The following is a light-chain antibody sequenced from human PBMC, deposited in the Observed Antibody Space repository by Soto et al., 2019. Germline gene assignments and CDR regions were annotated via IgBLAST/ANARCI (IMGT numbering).Light chain of an antibody. CDR1: SSSIGINT. CDR3: AAWDDSLNGPV. CDR2: SNS. J-gene: IGLJ2*01. Sequence: QYVLSQPPSASGTPGQRVTISCSRSSSSIGINTVNWYQQLTGTAPKLLIYSNSQRPSGVPDRFSGSKSGTSASLAISGLQSEDEADYYCAAWDDSLNGPVFGGGTKLTVL. V-gene: IGLV1-44*01.